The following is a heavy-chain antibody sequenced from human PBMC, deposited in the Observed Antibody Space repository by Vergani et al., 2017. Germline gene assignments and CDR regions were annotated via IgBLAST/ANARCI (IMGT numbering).Heavy chain of an antibody. V-gene: IGHV3-66*01. CDR3: AREPRARAVAGRGY. J-gene: IGHJ4*02. CDR2: IYSGGST. D-gene: IGHD6-19*01. Sequence: EVQLVESGGGLVQPGGSLRLSCAASGFTVSSNYMSWVRQAPGKGLEWVSVIYSGGSTYYADSVKGRFTISRDNSKNTLYLQMNSLRAEDTAVYYCAREPRARAVAGRGYWGQGILVTVSA. CDR1: GFTVSSNY.